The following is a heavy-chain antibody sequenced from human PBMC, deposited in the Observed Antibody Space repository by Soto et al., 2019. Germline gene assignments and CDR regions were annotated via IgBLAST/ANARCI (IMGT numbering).Heavy chain of an antibody. CDR2: ISAYNGNT. V-gene: IGHV1-18*04. D-gene: IGHD2-15*01. CDR1: GYTFTSYG. J-gene: IGHJ6*02. CDR3: ARDLGHYCSGGSCYGRSYYYGMDV. Sequence: GASVKVSCKASGYTFTSYGISWVRQAPGQGLEWMGWISAYNGNTNYAQKLQGRVTITTDTSTSTAYMGLRSLRSDDPAVYYCARDLGHYCSGGSCYGRSYYYGMDVWGQGTTVTVSS.